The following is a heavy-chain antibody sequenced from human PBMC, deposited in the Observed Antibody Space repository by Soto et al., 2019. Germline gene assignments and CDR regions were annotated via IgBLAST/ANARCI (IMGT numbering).Heavy chain of an antibody. Sequence: SETRSLPCAVSGYSITSGYYWGWIRQPPGKGLEWMGTIHHTGGTYYNPSLKSRVSMSIDTSKNQFSLRLSSVTAADTPVHYCARVRPDCNSFSCIWGRWFDTWGQGTLVTVSS. V-gene: IGHV4-38-2*01. CDR1: GYSITSGYY. CDR2: IHHTGGT. D-gene: IGHD2-15*01. CDR3: ARVRPDCNSFSCIWGRWFDT. J-gene: IGHJ5*02.